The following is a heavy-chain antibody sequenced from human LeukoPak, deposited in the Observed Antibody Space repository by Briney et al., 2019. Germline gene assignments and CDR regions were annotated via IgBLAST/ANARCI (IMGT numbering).Heavy chain of an antibody. CDR3: VRENYFDSSDYFDY. Sequence: SETLSLTCTVSGGSFSTNYWSWIRQPPGRGLEWIGYIYYTGSTNHNPSLKSRVTISVDKSKNQFSLKLTSVTAADTAVYYCVRENYFDSSDYFDYWGQGTLVTVSS. CDR2: IYYTGST. D-gene: IGHD3-22*01. CDR1: GGSFSTNY. J-gene: IGHJ4*02. V-gene: IGHV4-59*12.